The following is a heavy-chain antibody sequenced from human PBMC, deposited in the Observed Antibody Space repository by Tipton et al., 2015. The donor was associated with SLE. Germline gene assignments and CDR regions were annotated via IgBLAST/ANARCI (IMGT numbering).Heavy chain of an antibody. CDR2: IKSKTDGGTT. V-gene: IGHV3-15*01. CDR3: TTDLRGSGSYGNY. D-gene: IGHD1-26*01. Sequence: SLRLSCAASGFTFSNAWMGWVRQAPGKGLEWVGRIKSKTDGGTTDYAAPVKGRFTISRDDSKNTLYLQMNSLKTEDTAVYYCTTDLRGSGSYGNYWGQGTLVTVSS. J-gene: IGHJ4*02. CDR1: GFTFSNAW.